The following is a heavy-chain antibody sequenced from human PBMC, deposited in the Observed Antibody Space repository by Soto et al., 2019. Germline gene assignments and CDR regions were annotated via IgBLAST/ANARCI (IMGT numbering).Heavy chain of an antibody. J-gene: IGHJ6*02. CDR2: ISGSGAYT. V-gene: IGHV3-23*01. CDR3: ARVWGGYCSDGTCYSPYYYYGMDV. Sequence: EVQLLESGGGLVQPGGSLRLSCAASGFTFSSYAMSWVRQAPGRGLEWVSGISGSGAYTYYADSVKGRFTLSRDSSKNTLYLQLNSLRAEDTAVYYCARVWGGYCSDGTCYSPYYYYGMDVWGQGTTVTVSS. D-gene: IGHD2-15*01. CDR1: GFTFSSYA.